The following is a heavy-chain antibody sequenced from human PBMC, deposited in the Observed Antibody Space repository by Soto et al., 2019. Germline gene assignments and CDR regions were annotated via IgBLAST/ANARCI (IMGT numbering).Heavy chain of an antibody. J-gene: IGHJ4*02. CDR1: GYSFTSTG. D-gene: IGHD3-10*01. Sequence: QVQLVQSGAEVKKPGASVKVSCKASGYSFTSTGISWVRQAPGQGPEWMGWTSTFNGEAKYAQKLQGRVTMTTDTSKTTAYMELRSLTSDDTAVYYRARDLDGSGSYFTDYWGQGTLVTVAS. CDR3: ARDLDGSGSYFTDY. CDR2: TSTFNGEA. V-gene: IGHV1-18*01.